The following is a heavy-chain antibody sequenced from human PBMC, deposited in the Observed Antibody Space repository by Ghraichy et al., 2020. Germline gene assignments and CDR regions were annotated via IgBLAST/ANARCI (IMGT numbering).Heavy chain of an antibody. Sequence: SETLSLTCTVSGGSISTYYWSWIRQPPGKGLEWIGYIYYSGSTNYIPSLMSRVTISVDTSKNQFSLKLSSVTAADTAVYYCARALRPYYDILTGYYYYYGMDVWGQGTTVTVSS. CDR2: IYYSGST. V-gene: IGHV4-59*01. J-gene: IGHJ6*02. D-gene: IGHD3-9*01. CDR3: ARALRPYYDILTGYYYYYGMDV. CDR1: GGSISTYY.